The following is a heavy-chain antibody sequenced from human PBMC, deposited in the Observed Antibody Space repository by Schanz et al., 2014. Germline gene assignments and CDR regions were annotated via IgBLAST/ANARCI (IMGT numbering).Heavy chain of an antibody. CDR2: IENNANGATT. V-gene: IGHV3-15*04. J-gene: IGHJ3*02. CDR3: TTCNNRDALDI. Sequence: EVRLVESGGGLVEPGGSLRLSCSGSGFTFSDVYMSWVRQAPGKGLEWVGRIENNANGATTDYAAPVKGRFTGSREDSRNTLYLQMNALRTDDTALYYCTTCNNRDALDIWGQGTMVSVSS. CDR1: GFTFSDVY. D-gene: IGHD1-20*01.